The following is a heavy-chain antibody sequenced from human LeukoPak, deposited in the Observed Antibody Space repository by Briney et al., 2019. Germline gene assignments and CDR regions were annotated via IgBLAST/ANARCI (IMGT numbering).Heavy chain of an antibody. Sequence: PGGSLRLSCEASQFTFSRFAMSWIRQAPGKGLEWVSTLNRSGTATYYADSVKGRFTTSRDNSKDTMYLQMDNLRADDTAVYYCAKHLGSHSFLFYYMDVWGTGTSVIVSS. J-gene: IGHJ6*03. V-gene: IGHV3-23*05. D-gene: IGHD2-21*01. CDR1: QFTFSRFA. CDR2: LNRSGTAT. CDR3: AKHLGSHSFLFYYMDV.